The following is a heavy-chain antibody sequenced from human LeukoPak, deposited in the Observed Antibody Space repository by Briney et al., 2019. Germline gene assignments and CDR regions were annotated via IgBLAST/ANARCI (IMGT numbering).Heavy chain of an antibody. J-gene: IGHJ4*02. CDR2: INHSGST. D-gene: IGHD4-17*01. V-gene: IGHV4-34*01. Sequence: YPSETLSLTCAVYGGSFSGYYWSWIRQPPGKGLEWIGEINHSGSTNYNPSLKSRVTISVDTSKDQFSLKLSSVTAADTAVYYCASTSDYGDYEYYFDYWGQGTLVTVSS. CDR3: ASTSDYGDYEYYFDY. CDR1: GGSFSGYY.